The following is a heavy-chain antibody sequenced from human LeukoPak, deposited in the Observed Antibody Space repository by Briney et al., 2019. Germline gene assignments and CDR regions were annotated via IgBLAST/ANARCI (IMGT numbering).Heavy chain of an antibody. CDR1: GYSISSGYY. D-gene: IGHD3-10*01. V-gene: IGHV4-38-2*02. CDR2: IYHSGST. CDR3: ARDPRRTNYGSGRREAY. J-gene: IGHJ4*02. Sequence: PSETLSLTCTVSGYSISSGYYWGWIRQPPGKGLEWIGSIYHSGSTYYNPSLKSRVTISVDTSKNQFSLKLSSVTAADTAVYYCARDPRRTNYGSGRREAYWGQGTLVTVSS.